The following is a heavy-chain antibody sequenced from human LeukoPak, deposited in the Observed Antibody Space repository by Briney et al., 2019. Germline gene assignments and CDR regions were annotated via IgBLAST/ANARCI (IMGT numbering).Heavy chain of an antibody. CDR3: ARDTDILTGYLYFDY. V-gene: IGHV3-48*04. J-gene: IGHJ4*02. Sequence: GGSLRLSCAPSGFTFSNYTMNWVRQAPGKGREWVSYISSSSSTIYYADSVKGRFTISRDNAKNSLYLQMNSLRAEDTAVYYCARDTDILTGYLYFDYWGQGTLVTVSS. D-gene: IGHD3-9*01. CDR1: GFTFSNYT. CDR2: ISSSSSTI.